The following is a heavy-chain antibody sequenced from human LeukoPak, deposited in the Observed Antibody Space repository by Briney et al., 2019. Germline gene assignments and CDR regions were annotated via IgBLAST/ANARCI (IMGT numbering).Heavy chain of an antibody. D-gene: IGHD2-2*01. Sequence: ASVKVSYKASGYTFTNYGFTWVRQAPGQGLEWVGWVSAYNAHTNYAQKVQGRVTMTTDTSTSTAYMELRSLRSDDTAVYYCARTLGYCGSTSCYEVFDYWGQGTLVTVSS. CDR1: GYTFTNYG. CDR3: ARTLGYCGSTSCYEVFDY. CDR2: VSAYNAHT. V-gene: IGHV1-18*04. J-gene: IGHJ4*02.